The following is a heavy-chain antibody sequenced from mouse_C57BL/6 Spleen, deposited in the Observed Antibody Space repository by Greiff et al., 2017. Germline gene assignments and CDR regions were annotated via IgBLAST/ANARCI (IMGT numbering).Heavy chain of an antibody. V-gene: IGHV5-12*01. J-gene: IGHJ4*01. Sequence: DVKLQESGGGLVQPGGSLKLSCAASGFTFSDYYMYWVRQTPEKRLEWVAYISNGGGSTYYPDTVKGRFTISRDNAKNTLYLQRSRLKSEDTAMYYCARDDYDGHYWGQGTSVTVSS. CDR1: GFTFSDYY. D-gene: IGHD2-4*01. CDR3: ARDDYDGHY. CDR2: ISNGGGST.